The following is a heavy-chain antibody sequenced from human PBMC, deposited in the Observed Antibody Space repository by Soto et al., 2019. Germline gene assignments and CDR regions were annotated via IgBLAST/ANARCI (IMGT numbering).Heavy chain of an antibody. CDR3: ARSRLHLGELSLADFDY. J-gene: IGHJ4*02. CDR2: VYYSGST. Sequence: SETLSLTCTVSSGSIINYYWSWIRQPPGKGLEWIGYVYYSGSTNYNPSLKSRVTISVDTSKNQFSLKLSSVTAADTAVYYCARSRLHLGELSLADFDYWGQGTLVTVSS. D-gene: IGHD3-16*02. V-gene: IGHV4-59*08. CDR1: SGSIINYY.